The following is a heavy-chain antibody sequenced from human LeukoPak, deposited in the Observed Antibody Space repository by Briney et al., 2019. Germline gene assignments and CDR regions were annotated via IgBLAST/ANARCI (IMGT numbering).Heavy chain of an antibody. CDR3: ARVLTGDGLWFDP. D-gene: IGHD7-27*01. CDR1: GGSISSYY. V-gene: IGHV4-59*01. CDR2: IYYSGST. Sequence: SETLSLTCTVSGGSISSYYWSWIRQPPGKGLEWIGYIYYSGSTNYNPSLKSRVTISVDTSKNQFSLKLSSVTAADTAVYYCARVLTGDGLWFDPWGQGTLVTVSS. J-gene: IGHJ5*02.